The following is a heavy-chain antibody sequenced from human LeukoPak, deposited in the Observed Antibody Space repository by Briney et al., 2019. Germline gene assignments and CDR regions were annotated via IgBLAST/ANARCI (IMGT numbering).Heavy chain of an antibody. Sequence: PSETLSLTCTVSGGSISSYYWSWIRQPPGKGLEWIGYIYYSGSTKYNPSLKSRVTISVDTSKNQFSLKLSSMTAADTAVYYCAVRYSYGLSAFDIWGQGTMVTVSS. V-gene: IGHV4-59*12. J-gene: IGHJ3*02. D-gene: IGHD5-18*01. CDR1: GGSISSYY. CDR3: AVRYSYGLSAFDI. CDR2: IYYSGST.